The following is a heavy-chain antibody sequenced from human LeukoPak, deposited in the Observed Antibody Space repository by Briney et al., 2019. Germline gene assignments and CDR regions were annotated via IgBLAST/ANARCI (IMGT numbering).Heavy chain of an antibody. Sequence: SETLSLTCTVSGGSISSSTYYWGWIRQPPGKGLEWIGSIYYSGSTYYNPSLKSRVTISVGTSKNQFSLKLSSVTAADTAVYYCANDLGWIQLNLGRGQGTLVTVSS. CDR3: ANDLGWIQLNLG. CDR2: IYYSGST. J-gene: IGHJ4*02. V-gene: IGHV4-39*07. D-gene: IGHD5-18*01. CDR1: GGSISSSTYY.